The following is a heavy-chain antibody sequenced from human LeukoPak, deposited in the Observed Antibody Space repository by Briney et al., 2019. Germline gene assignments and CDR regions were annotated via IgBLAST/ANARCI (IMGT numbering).Heavy chain of an antibody. Sequence: PGGSLRLSCAASGITFSRFAMSLVRQAPGKGLEWVSAISDSGTGTYYADSVKGRFTISRDNSKNTLSLQMNSLRADDTAVYYCAKDTAQGYTYGSIEQDYWGQGTLVIVSS. V-gene: IGHV3-23*01. CDR3: AKDTAQGYTYGSIEQDY. CDR1: GITFSRFA. D-gene: IGHD5-18*01. J-gene: IGHJ4*02. CDR2: ISDSGTGT.